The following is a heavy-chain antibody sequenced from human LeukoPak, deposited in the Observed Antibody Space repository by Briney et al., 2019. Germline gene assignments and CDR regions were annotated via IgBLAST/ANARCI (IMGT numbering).Heavy chain of an antibody. J-gene: IGHJ5*02. Sequence: SQTLSLTCAISGESVSSNSAAWSWIRQSPSRGLEWLGRTYYRSKWYNDYAESVKSRITINPDTSKNQFSLQLNSVTPDDTAVYFCARSDGGSSNWFDPWGQGTLVTVSS. CDR2: TYYRSKWYN. CDR3: ARSDGGSSNWFDP. V-gene: IGHV6-1*01. CDR1: GESVSSNSAA. D-gene: IGHD2-15*01.